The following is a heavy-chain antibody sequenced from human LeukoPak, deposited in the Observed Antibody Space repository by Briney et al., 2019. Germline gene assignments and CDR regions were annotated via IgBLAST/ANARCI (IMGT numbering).Heavy chain of an antibody. CDR1: GYNFISYY. CDR3: AREDVVLVDAVRYQYYGMDV. Sequence: ASVKVSCKASGYNFISYYMHWVRQAPGQGLEWMGIINPSGGSTSYAQKFQDRVTMTRDTSTSTVYMELSSLKSGDTAVYYCAREDVVLVDAVRYQYYGMDVWGQGTTVTVSS. CDR2: INPSGGST. D-gene: IGHD2-8*01. J-gene: IGHJ6*02. V-gene: IGHV1-46*01.